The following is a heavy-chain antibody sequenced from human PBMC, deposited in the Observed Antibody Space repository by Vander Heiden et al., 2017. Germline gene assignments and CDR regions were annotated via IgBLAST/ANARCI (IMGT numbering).Heavy chain of an antibody. J-gene: IGHJ5*02. CDR2: IFPGDSDT. V-gene: IGHV5-51*01. Sequence: EVQLVQSGAAVKKPGESLQISCKGSGYSFASYWIAWVRQMPGKGLEWMGFIFPGDSDTRYSPSFQGQVTISADRSISTTYLQWSSLQASDTAIYYCARKGYTNYENWFDPWGQGTLVTVSS. D-gene: IGHD4-4*01. CDR1: GYSFASYW. CDR3: ARKGYTNYENWFDP.